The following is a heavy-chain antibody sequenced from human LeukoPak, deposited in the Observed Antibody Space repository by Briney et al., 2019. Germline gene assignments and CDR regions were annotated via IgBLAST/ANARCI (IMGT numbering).Heavy chain of an antibody. CDR1: GGSVSDYY. V-gene: IGHV4-59*02. D-gene: IGHD7-27*01. CDR2: IYYTGT. Sequence: SETLSLTCTVSGGSVSDYYWSWIRQSPGKGLEWIGYIYYTGTSYNPSLKSRVTISADTFKNQFSLNLSSVTAADTAVYYCASRKLGNDYWGQGTLVTVSS. CDR3: ASRKLGNDY. J-gene: IGHJ4*02.